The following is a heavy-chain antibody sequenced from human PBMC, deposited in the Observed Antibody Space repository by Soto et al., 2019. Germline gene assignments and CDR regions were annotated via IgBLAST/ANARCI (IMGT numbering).Heavy chain of an antibody. Sequence: SVKVSCKASGGTFSSYTISWVRQAPGQGLEWMGRIIPNLGIANYAQKFQGRVTITADKSTSTAYMELSSLRSEDTAVYYCAGIVVEAAATWEYFQHWGQGTLVTVSS. CDR2: IIPNLGIA. CDR3: AGIVVEAAATWEYFQH. V-gene: IGHV1-69*02. CDR1: GGTFSSYT. J-gene: IGHJ1*01. D-gene: IGHD2-2*01.